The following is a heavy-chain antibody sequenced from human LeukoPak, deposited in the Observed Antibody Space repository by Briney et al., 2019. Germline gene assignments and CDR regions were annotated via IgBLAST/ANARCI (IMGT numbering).Heavy chain of an antibody. CDR1: GFTFSSYW. Sequence: GGSLRLSCAASGFTFSSYWMSWVRQAPGKGLEWVANIKQDGSEKYYVDSVKGRFTISRDNAKNSLYLQMNSLRAEDTAVYYCAREGLYYYDSTDYWGQGTLVTVSS. J-gene: IGHJ4*02. CDR3: AREGLYYYDSTDY. CDR2: IKQDGSEK. D-gene: IGHD3-22*01. V-gene: IGHV3-7*01.